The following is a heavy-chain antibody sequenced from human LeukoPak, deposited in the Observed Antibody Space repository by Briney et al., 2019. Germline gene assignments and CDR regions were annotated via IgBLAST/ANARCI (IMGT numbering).Heavy chain of an antibody. CDR3: ARGGGGSWYGTVDY. CDR1: GFTFSNAW. CDR2: TYSGGRT. V-gene: IGHV3-53*01. J-gene: IGHJ4*02. Sequence: PGGSLRLSCAASGFTFSNAWMSWVRQAPGKGLEWVSVTYSGGRTYYEDSVKGRFTISRDNSKNTLYLQMNSLRAEDTAVYYCARGGGGSWYGTVDYWGQGTLVIVSS. D-gene: IGHD6-13*01.